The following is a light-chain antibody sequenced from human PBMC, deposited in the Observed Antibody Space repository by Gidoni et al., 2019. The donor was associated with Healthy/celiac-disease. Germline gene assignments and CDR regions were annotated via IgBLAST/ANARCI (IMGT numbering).Light chain of an antibody. CDR3: QQSYSTPLT. V-gene: IGKV1-39*01. Sequence: DIKMTQSPSSLSASVGDRVTITCRASKHISSYLNWYQQKPGRAPKLLIYAASSLQSGVPSRFSGSGSGTDFTLTISSLQPEDFATYYCQQSYSTPLTFGGGTKVEIK. CDR1: KHISSY. J-gene: IGKJ4*01. CDR2: AAS.